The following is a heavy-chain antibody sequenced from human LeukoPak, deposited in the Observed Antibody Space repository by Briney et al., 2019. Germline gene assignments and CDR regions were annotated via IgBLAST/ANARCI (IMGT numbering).Heavy chain of an antibody. J-gene: IGHJ5*02. CDR2: ISSSGSTI. CDR1: GFTFSSYE. V-gene: IGHV3-48*03. D-gene: IGHD3-10*01. CDR3: ARAGRDYYGSGAFDP. Sequence: GGSLRLSCAASGFTFSSYEMNWVRQAPGKGLEWVSYISSSGSTIYYADSVKGRFTISRDNAKNSLYLQMNSLRAEDTAVYYCARAGRDYYGSGAFDPWGQGTLVTVSS.